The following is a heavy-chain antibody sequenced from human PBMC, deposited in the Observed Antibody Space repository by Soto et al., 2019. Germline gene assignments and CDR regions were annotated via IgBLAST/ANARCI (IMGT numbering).Heavy chain of an antibody. J-gene: IGHJ4*02. CDR1: GYTFTNYG. CDR3: ARGGRFAVADTDY. D-gene: IGHD3-3*01. Sequence: QVQLVQSGVEVMKPGASVKVSCKASGYTFTNYGITWVRQAPGQGLEWLGWISAYNGNTNYAQKFQGRVTMTTDTSTSTAYMDLMSLRSDDTAVYYCARGGRFAVADTDYWGQGTLLTVSS. V-gene: IGHV1-18*01. CDR2: ISAYNGNT.